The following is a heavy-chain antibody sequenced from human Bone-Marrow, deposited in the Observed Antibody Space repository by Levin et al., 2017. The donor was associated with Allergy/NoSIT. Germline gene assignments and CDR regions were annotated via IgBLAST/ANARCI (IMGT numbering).Heavy chain of an antibody. J-gene: IGHJ6*02. Sequence: SQTLSLPCAVYGGSFRGSYWSWIRQPPGKGLEWIGEINHSGSTNYNPSLKSRVTISVDTSKNQFSLKLSSVTAADTAVYYCARFPYRSYYNGTHYYYYYGMDVWGQGTTVTVSS. CDR2: INHSGST. D-gene: IGHD3-10*01. CDR3: ARFPYRSYYNGTHYYYYYGMDV. V-gene: IGHV4-34*01. CDR1: GGSFRGSY.